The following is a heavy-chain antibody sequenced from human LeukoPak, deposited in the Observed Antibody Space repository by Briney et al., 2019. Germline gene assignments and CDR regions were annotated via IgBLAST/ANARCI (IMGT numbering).Heavy chain of an antibody. CDR2: MNPNSGNT. J-gene: IGHJ6*02. CDR1: GYTFTSYD. Sequence: ASVKVSCKASGYTFTSYDINWVRQATGQGLEWMGWMNPNSGNTGYAQKFQGRVTMTRNTSISTAYMELSSLRSEDTAVYYCARGRTYYYGSSGAEEGYYYYGMDVWGQGTTVTVSS. CDR3: ARGRTYYYGSSGAEEGYYYYGMDV. D-gene: IGHD3-22*01. V-gene: IGHV1-8*01.